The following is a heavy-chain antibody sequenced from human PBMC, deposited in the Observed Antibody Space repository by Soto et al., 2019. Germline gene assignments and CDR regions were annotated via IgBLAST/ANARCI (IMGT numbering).Heavy chain of an antibody. Sequence: PSETLSLTCTVSGGSISSYYWSWIRQPPGKGLEWIGYIYYSGSTNYNPSLKSRVTISVDTSKNQFSLKLSSVTAADTAVYYCARCDGREYYDFWSGYYSGPPDYMDVWGKGTTVTVSS. D-gene: IGHD3-3*01. CDR2: IYYSGST. J-gene: IGHJ6*03. CDR1: GGSISSYY. V-gene: IGHV4-59*01. CDR3: ARCDGREYYDFWSGYYSGPPDYMDV.